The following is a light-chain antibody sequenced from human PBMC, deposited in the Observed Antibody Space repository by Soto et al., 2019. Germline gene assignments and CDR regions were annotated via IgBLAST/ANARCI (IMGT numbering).Light chain of an antibody. CDR1: GSDVGAYRY. V-gene: IGLV2-14*01. J-gene: IGLJ1*01. Sequence: HSVLTQPASGSGSPGQSITISCTGTGSDVGAYRYVSWYQQHPGQAPKLIIYDVSNRPSGVSDRFSGSKSGNTASLTISGLQSEDEADYSSDSYTSSCPYASGPGTKLTVL. CDR3: DSYTSSCPYA. CDR2: DVS.